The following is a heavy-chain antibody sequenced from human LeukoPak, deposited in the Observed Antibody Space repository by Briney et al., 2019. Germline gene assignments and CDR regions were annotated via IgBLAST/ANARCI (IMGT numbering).Heavy chain of an antibody. J-gene: IGHJ4*02. CDR2: ISGSGDST. Sequence: QLGGTLDLSCAASGFPFSSYGMRWVRQAQGKGLEGVSGISGSGDSTYYADSVKGRFTISRDNSKNTLYLQMNSLRAEDTAVYYCARRSGIAVAGAFDYWGQGTLVTVSS. CDR3: ARRSGIAVAGAFDY. V-gene: IGHV3-23*01. CDR1: GFPFSSYG. D-gene: IGHD6-19*01.